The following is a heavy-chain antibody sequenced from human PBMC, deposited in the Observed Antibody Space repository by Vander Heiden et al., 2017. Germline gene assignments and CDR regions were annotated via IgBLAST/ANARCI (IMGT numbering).Heavy chain of an antibody. D-gene: IGHD2-15*01. CDR3: ARDPKLYGAFGPYFDY. CDR1: GFPFSSYT. CDR2: ISATGVTI. V-gene: IGHV3-48*02. Sequence: VQLVQSGGGLVQPGGSLRLCCGASGFPFSSYTMTWVRQTPWKWLEWISYISATGVTIYYSQSVEGRFTISRDNVKNSLYLQMNNLRDDYTGVYYCARDPKLYGAFGPYFDYWGQGVLVTVAS. J-gene: IGHJ4*02.